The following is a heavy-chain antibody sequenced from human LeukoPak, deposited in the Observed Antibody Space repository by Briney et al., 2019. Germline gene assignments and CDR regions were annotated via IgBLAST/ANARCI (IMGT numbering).Heavy chain of an antibody. V-gene: IGHV4-4*07. CDR2: IYTSGST. D-gene: IGHD6-6*01. CDR3: ARDPGSSPGGYFNY. Sequence: TETLSLTCTVSGGSISSYYWSWIRQPAGKGLEWIGRIYTSGSTNYNPSLKSRVTMSVDTSKNQFSLKLSSVTAADTAVYYCARDPGSSPGGYFNYWGQGTLVTVSS. CDR1: GGSISSYY. J-gene: IGHJ4*02.